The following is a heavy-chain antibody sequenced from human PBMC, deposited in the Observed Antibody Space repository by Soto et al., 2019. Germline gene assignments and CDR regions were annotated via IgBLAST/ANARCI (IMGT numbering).Heavy chain of an antibody. V-gene: IGHV4-30-4*01. Sequence: SETLSLTCTVSGGSISSGDYYWCWIRQPPGKGLEWIGYIYYSGSTYYNPSLKSRVTISVDTSKNQFSLKLSSVTAADTAVYYCAREGRITMIVALWGQGTLVTVSS. CDR2: IYYSGST. CDR3: AREGRITMIVAL. J-gene: IGHJ4*02. D-gene: IGHD3-22*01. CDR1: GGSISSGDYY.